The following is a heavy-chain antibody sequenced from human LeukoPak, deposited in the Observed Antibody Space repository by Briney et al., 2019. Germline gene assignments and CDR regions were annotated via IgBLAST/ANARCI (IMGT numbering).Heavy chain of an antibody. CDR2: IKQDGSEK. V-gene: IGHV3-7*01. CDR3: PRDRQIAY. Sequence: GGSLRLSCAASGFTFSNYWLTWVRQAPGQGLAWVANIKQDGSEKHYVDSVKGRFTISRDNAKNSLYLQMNSLRAEDTAVYYCPRDRQIAYWGQGTLVTVSS. J-gene: IGHJ4*02. CDR1: GFTFSNYW.